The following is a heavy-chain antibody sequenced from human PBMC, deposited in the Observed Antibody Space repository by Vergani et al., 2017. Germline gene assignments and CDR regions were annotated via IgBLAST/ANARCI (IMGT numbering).Heavy chain of an antibody. Sequence: QVQLVQSGAEVKKPGSSVKVSCKASGGTFSSYAISWVRQAPGQGLEWLGGIIPIFGTANYAQKFQGRVTITADQSTSTAYMELSSLRSEDTAVYYCAGLSLCGGDCYSVWFHGWGQGTLVTVSS. D-gene: IGHD2-21*02. CDR3: AGLSLCGGDCYSVWFHG. CDR2: IIPIFGTA. CDR1: GGTFSSYA. V-gene: IGHV1-69*01. J-gene: IGHJ4*02.